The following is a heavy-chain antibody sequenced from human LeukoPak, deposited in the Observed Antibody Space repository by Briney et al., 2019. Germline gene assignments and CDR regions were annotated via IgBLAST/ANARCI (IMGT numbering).Heavy chain of an antibody. CDR3: AAHSSSWSTSPAY. J-gene: IGHJ4*02. Sequence: SETLSLTCTVSGGSISSSSYYWGWIRQPPGKGLEWIGSIYYSGGTYYNPSLKSRVTISVDTSKNQFSLKLSSVTAADTAVYYCAAHSSSWSTSPAYWGQGTLVTVSS. CDR1: GGSISSSSYY. V-gene: IGHV4-39*01. D-gene: IGHD6-13*01. CDR2: IYYSGGT.